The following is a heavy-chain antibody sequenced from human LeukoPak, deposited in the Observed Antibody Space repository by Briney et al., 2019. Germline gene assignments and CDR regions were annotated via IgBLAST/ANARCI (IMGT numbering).Heavy chain of an antibody. CDR2: ISGSSSDI. Sequence: GSLRLSCAGSEFTFRSYSMHWVRQAPGKGLEWVSSISGSSSDIYYADSVKGRFTISRDNAKNSLYLQTNSLRAEDTAVYYCARAGQEWFGELGFDQWGQGTLVIVSS. CDR3: ARAGQEWFGELGFDQ. V-gene: IGHV3-21*01. CDR1: EFTFRSYS. J-gene: IGHJ4*02. D-gene: IGHD3-10*01.